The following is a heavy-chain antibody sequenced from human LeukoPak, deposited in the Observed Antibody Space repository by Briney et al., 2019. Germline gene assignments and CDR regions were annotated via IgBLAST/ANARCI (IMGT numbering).Heavy chain of an antibody. CDR1: GGSFSGHY. CDR2: INHSGST. V-gene: IGHV4-34*01. Sequence: SETLSLTCAVYGGSFSGHYWSWIRQPPGKGLEWIGEINHSGSTNYSPPLKSRATISTDTSKNQFSLKLNSVTAADTAMYFCTRGYNDSGWTHFGYWGQGTLVTVSS. CDR3: TRGYNDSGWTHFGY. D-gene: IGHD6-25*01. J-gene: IGHJ4*02.